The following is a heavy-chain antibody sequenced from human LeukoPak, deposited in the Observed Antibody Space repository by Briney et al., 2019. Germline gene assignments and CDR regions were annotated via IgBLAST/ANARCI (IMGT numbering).Heavy chain of an antibody. CDR2: ISSSSSTI. J-gene: IGHJ4*02. D-gene: IGHD1-26*01. Sequence: GGSLRLTCAASGFTFSSYSMNWVRQAPGKGLEWVSFISSSSSTIYYADSVKGRFTISRDNAKNSLYLQMNSLRAEDTAVYYCARDRGGSYSAIDYWGQGTLVTVSS. CDR3: ARDRGGSYSAIDY. CDR1: GFTFSSYS. V-gene: IGHV3-48*04.